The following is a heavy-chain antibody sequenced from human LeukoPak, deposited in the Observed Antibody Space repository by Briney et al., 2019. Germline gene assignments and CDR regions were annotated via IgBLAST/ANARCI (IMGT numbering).Heavy chain of an antibody. CDR2: ISTSGTT. CDR1: GGSIGNYY. CDR3: ARRHPYYFGSGTYLRED. Sequence: SETLSLTCTVSGGSIGNYYWNWIRQPAGKRLEWIGRISTSGTTNYHPSLKSRVTLSLDTSKNQFSLNLRSVTAADTAIYFCARRHPYYFGSGTYLREDWGQGTLVTVSS. J-gene: IGHJ4*02. V-gene: IGHV4-4*07. D-gene: IGHD3-10*01.